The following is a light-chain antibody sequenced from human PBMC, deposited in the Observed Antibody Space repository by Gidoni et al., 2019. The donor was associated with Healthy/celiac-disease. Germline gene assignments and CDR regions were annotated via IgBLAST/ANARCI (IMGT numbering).Light chain of an antibody. CDR1: ALPNQY. J-gene: IGLJ2*01. V-gene: IGLV3-25*03. Sequence: SYELTQPPSMSVSPGQTARNTCSGDALPNQYAYWYQQKPGQAPVLVIYKDSERPSGIPERFSGSSSGTTVTLTISGVQAEDEADYYCQSTDSSGTFVVFGGGTKLTVL. CDR3: QSTDSSGTFVV. CDR2: KDS.